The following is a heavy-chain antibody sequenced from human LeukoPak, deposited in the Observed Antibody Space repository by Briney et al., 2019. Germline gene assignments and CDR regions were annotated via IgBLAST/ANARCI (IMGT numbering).Heavy chain of an antibody. D-gene: IGHD3-3*01. Sequence: PGGSLRVSCAASGFTFSAYSMSWVRQAPGKGLEWVSGITRSDTTYYADSVKGRFTISRDNSKNTLYLEMNSLRAEDTAVYYCVKNFWSDKYYYHYMDVWGKGTTVTVSS. CDR1: GFTFSAYS. J-gene: IGHJ6*03. CDR2: ITRSDTT. V-gene: IGHV3-23*01. CDR3: VKNFWSDKYYYHYMDV.